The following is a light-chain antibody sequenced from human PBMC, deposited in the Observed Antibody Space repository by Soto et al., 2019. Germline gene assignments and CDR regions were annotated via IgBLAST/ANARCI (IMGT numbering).Light chain of an antibody. Sequence: QSVLTQPRSVSGSPGQSVTISCTGTNSDVGGYNSVSWYQQLPGKAPKLMISAVSQRPSGVPDRFSGSKSGNTASLTISGLQAEDEGDYYCTSFAGNNNFVFGGGTQLTVL. CDR1: NSDVGGYNS. V-gene: IGLV2-11*01. CDR3: TSFAGNNNFV. CDR2: AVS. J-gene: IGLJ2*01.